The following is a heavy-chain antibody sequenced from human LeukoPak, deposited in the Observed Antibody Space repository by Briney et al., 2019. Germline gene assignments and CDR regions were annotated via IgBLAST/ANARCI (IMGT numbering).Heavy chain of an antibody. D-gene: IGHD3-10*01. CDR3: TLPWGSGSYYDY. CDR2: IKSKTDGGTT. V-gene: IGHV3-15*01. Sequence: GGSLRLSCAASGFTFSNAWLNWVRQAPGKGLDWVGHIKSKTDGGTTDYAAHVKGRFTISRDDSKNTLFLQMNSLKTEDTAVYYCTLPWGSGSYYDYWGQGTLVTVSS. J-gene: IGHJ4*02. CDR1: GFTFSNAW.